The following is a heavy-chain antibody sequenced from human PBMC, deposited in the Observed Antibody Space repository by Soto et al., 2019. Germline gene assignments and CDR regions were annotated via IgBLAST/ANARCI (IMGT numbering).Heavy chain of an antibody. J-gene: IGHJ4*01. D-gene: IGHD4-17*01. V-gene: IGHV4-30-2*01. CDR1: GGSISSGGYS. Sequence: SETLSLTCAVSGGSISSGGYSWSRIRQPPGKGLEWIGYIYHSGSTYYNPSLKSRVTTSVGRSKNQFSLKLSSVTAADTAVYYCGREGSYGDLNYWGQGTLVTVSS. CDR3: GREGSYGDLNY. CDR2: IYHSGST.